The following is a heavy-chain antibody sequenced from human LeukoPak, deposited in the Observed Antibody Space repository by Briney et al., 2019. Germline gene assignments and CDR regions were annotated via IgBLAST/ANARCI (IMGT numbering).Heavy chain of an antibody. J-gene: IGHJ3*02. CDR1: GGSISSYY. CDR2: ILYSGST. D-gene: IGHD6-19*01. V-gene: IGHV4-59*01. CDR3: ARGRGRGWSSEVGAFDI. Sequence: SETLSLTCTVSGGSISSYYWTWIRQSPGKGLEWIGCILYSGSTNYNPSLKTQVTISIGTSKKRFSLNLSSVTAADTAVYYCARGRGRGWSSEVGAFDIWGQGRMVTVSS.